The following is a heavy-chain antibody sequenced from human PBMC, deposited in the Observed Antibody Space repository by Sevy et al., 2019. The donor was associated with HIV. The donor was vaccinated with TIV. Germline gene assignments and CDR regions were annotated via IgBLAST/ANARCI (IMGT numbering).Heavy chain of an antibody. J-gene: IGHJ4*01. CDR3: TRDDIYSHPWEFDW. V-gene: IGHV1-2*02. Sequence: ASVKVSCKASGFTFSDYYMHWVLQAPGQGLEWMGWFNPNNGDSRSAQTFQGRVTLTGDMSISTAYMELTRLRSDDTAIYFCTRDDIYSHPWEFDWWGHGALVTVSS. CDR1: GFTFSDYY. D-gene: IGHD1-26*01. CDR2: FNPNNGDS.